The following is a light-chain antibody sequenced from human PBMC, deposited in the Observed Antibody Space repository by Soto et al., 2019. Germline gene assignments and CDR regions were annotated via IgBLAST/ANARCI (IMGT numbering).Light chain of an antibody. Sequence: EIVLTQSPGTLSLSPGEGATLSCRASQIVSSTYLTWYQQRPGQAPRLLIYGASSRAAGIPDRFSGSGSGTYFTLTISILEPDDFAVYFWQQYGDSPPFGQGTRLEIK. CDR3: QQYGDSPP. V-gene: IGKV3-20*01. CDR2: GAS. CDR1: QIVSSTY. J-gene: IGKJ5*01.